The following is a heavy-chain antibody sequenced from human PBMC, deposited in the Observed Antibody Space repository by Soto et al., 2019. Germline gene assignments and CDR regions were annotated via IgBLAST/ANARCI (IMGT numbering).Heavy chain of an antibody. D-gene: IGHD5-12*01. CDR1: GGTFSSYA. J-gene: IGHJ6*02. CDR3: ARDRRGRDGYNFGTRYYYGMDV. CDR2: IIPIFGAP. V-gene: IGHV1-69*13. Sequence: SVKVSCKASGGTFSSYAISRVRQAPGQGLEWMGGIIPIFGAPNYAQRFQGRVTITADESTSTAYMELSSLRSEDTAVYYCARDRRGRDGYNFGTRYYYGMDVWGQGTTVTVSS.